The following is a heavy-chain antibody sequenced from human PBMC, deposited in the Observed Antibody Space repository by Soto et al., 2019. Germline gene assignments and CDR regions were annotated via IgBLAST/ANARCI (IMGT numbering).Heavy chain of an antibody. V-gene: IGHV3-7*01. CDR2: IKQDGSEK. CDR1: GFTFSSYW. Sequence: PGGSLRLSCAASGFTFSSYWMSWVRQAPGKGLEWVANIKQDGSEKYYVDSVKGRFTISRDNAKNSLYLQMNSLRAEDTAVYYCARDRRQLWLPHYYYYYGMDVWGQGTTVTVSS. J-gene: IGHJ6*02. CDR3: ARDRRQLWLPHYYYYYGMDV. D-gene: IGHD5-18*01.